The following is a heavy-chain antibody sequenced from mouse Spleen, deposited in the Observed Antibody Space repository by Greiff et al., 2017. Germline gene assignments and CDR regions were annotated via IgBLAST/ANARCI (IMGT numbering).Heavy chain of an antibody. CDR2: INPSSGYT. CDR1: GYTFTSYT. Sequence: QVQLQQSGAELARPGASVKMSCKASGYTFTSYTMHWVKQRPGQGLEWIGYINPSSGYTKYNQKFKDKATLTADKSSSTAYMQLSSLTSEDSAVYYCARWAAHYYGIESYWYFDDWGAGTTVTVSS. CDR3: ARWAAHYYGIESYWYFDD. V-gene: IGHV1-4*01. J-gene: IGHJ1*01. D-gene: IGHD1-2*01.